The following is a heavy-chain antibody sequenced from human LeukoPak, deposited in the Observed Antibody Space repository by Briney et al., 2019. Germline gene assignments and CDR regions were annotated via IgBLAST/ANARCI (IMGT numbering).Heavy chain of an antibody. V-gene: IGHV3-74*01. CDR3: ARDLGLRGST. CDR1: GLTFSNSW. CDR2: MYGDMRDI. J-gene: IGHJ5*02. D-gene: IGHD5-12*01. Sequence: GGSLRLSCEASGLTFSNSWMHWVRQIPGKGLVWVLRMYGDMRDISYADSVKGRSTISRDNAKNTVYLQMNSLRGEDTAVYYCARDLGLRGSTWGQGTLVTVSS.